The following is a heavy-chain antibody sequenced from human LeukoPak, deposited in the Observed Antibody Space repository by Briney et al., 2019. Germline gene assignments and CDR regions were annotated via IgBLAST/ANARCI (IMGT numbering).Heavy chain of an antibody. CDR3: ARARNDYSNVLYYYYYYMDV. Sequence: GGSLRLSCAASGFSVTSNYMSWVRQAPGKGLQWVSIIYSGGSTYYADSVKGRFTISRDNSKNTLYLQMNSLRAEDTAVYYCARARNDYSNVLYYYYYYMDVWGKGTTVTVPS. CDR2: IYSGGST. D-gene: IGHD4-11*01. J-gene: IGHJ6*03. CDR1: GFSVTSNY. V-gene: IGHV3-53*01.